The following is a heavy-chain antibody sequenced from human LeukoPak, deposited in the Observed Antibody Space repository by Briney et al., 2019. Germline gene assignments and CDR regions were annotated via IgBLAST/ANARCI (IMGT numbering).Heavy chain of an antibody. Sequence: PSETLSLTCTVSGGSISSYYWSWLRQPPGKGLEWIGYIYYSGSTNYNPSLKSRVTISVDTSKNQFSLKLSSVTAADTAVYYCARDRNGAVAGDNWFDPWGQGTLVTVSS. CDR1: GGSISSYY. CDR2: IYYSGST. V-gene: IGHV4-59*01. CDR3: ARDRNGAVAGDNWFDP. J-gene: IGHJ5*02. D-gene: IGHD6-19*01.